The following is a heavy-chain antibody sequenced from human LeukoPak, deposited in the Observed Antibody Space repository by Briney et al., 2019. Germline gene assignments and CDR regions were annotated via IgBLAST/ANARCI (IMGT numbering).Heavy chain of an antibody. CDR3: ARDSGGHIFDY. CDR1: GFTVSSNY. D-gene: IGHD3-10*01. V-gene: IGHV3-53*01. Sequence: GGSLRLSCAASGFTVSSNYMSWVRQAPGKGLEWVSVIYSGGSTYYADSVKGRFTISRDNSKNTLYLQMNSLRAEDTAVYYCARDSGGHIFDYWGQGTLVTVSS. J-gene: IGHJ4*02. CDR2: IYSGGST.